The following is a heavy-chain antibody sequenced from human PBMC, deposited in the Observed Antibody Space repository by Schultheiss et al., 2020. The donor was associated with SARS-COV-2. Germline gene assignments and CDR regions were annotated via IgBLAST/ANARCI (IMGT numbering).Heavy chain of an antibody. V-gene: IGHV3-21*06. CDR1: GFTFSSYS. CDR3: VRGVQFGFAAVATHFDN. J-gene: IGHJ4*02. CDR2: ISSTSSYI. Sequence: GGSLKISCAASGFTFSSYSMNWVRQAPGKGLEWVSSISSTSSYIYYADSVKGRFTISRDNSKNSLFLQMGTLRAEDTAVYYCVRGVQFGFAAVATHFDNWGQGTLVTVSS. D-gene: IGHD6-19*01.